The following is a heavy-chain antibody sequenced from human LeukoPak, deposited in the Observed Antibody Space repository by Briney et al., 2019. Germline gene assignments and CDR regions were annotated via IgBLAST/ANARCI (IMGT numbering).Heavy chain of an antibody. CDR3: ARARKGLHYCYGMDV. CDR1: GGSFSGYY. CDR2: INHSGST. J-gene: IGHJ6*02. Sequence: SEALSLTCAVYGGSFSGYYWSGIRQPPGKGLEWIGEINHSGSTNYNPSLKSRVTISVDTSKNQFSLKLSSVTAADTAVYYCARARKGLHYCYGMDVWGQGTTVTVSS. V-gene: IGHV4-34*01.